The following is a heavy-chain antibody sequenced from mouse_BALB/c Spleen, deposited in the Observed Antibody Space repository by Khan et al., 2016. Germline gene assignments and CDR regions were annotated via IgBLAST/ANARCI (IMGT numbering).Heavy chain of an antibody. Sequence: QVQLQQSGPGLVQPSQSLSITCKVSGFSLTRYGVHWVRQSPGKGLEWLGVIWSGGSTAYHAAFIPRLSISTDNSKSQVVFKMNSLQANDTAIYYCAREYDYGAYWYFDVWGAGTTVTVSS. CDR3: AREYDYGAYWYFDV. CDR1: GFSLTRYG. J-gene: IGHJ1*01. V-gene: IGHV2-2*02. D-gene: IGHD1-1*01. CDR2: IWSGGST.